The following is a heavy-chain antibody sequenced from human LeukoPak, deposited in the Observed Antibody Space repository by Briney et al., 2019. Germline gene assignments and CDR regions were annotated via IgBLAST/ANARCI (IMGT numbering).Heavy chain of an antibody. CDR2: INHSGST. Sequence: SETLSPTCTVSGGSISSYYWSWIRQPPGKGLEWIGEINHSGSTNYNPSLKSRVTISVDTSKNQFSLKLSSVTAADTAAYYCARGRQQLTPWGQGTLVTASS. CDR1: GGSISSYY. D-gene: IGHD6-13*01. V-gene: IGHV4-34*01. J-gene: IGHJ4*02. CDR3: ARGRQQLTP.